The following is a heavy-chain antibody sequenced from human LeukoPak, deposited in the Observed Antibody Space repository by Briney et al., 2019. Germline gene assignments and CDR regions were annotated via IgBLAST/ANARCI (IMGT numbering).Heavy chain of an antibody. Sequence: PGGSLRLSCEGSGFTFEDFAMHWVRQTPGKGPEWVSGITWNSRKIDYADSVKGRFTISRDNAKKSVYLQMNSLRPGDTAFYYCAKTNDGSGFLNDAYDIWGQGTKVTVSS. V-gene: IGHV3-9*01. CDR3: AKTNDGSGFLNDAYDI. CDR2: ITWNSRKI. CDR1: GFTFEDFA. D-gene: IGHD3-22*01. J-gene: IGHJ3*02.